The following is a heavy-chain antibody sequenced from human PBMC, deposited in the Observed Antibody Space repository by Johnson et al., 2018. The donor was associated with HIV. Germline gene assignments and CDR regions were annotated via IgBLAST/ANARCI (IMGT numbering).Heavy chain of an antibody. D-gene: IGHD3-22*01. CDR2: IYSGGTT. Sequence: VQLVESGGDLVQPGGSLRLSCAASGFTVSSNYMSWVRQAPGKGLEWVSVIYSGGTTYYADSVTGRFTISRDNSKNTLYLQMNSLRAEDTAVYYCARGSRYTYDNDDAYLLHAFDFWGQGTMVTVSS. CDR1: GFTVSSNY. J-gene: IGHJ3*01. V-gene: IGHV3-66*02. CDR3: ARGSRYTYDNDDAYLLHAFDF.